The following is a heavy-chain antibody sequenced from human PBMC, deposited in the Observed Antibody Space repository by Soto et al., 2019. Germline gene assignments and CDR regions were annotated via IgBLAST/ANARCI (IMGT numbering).Heavy chain of an antibody. J-gene: IGHJ5*02. V-gene: IGHV1-2*02. CDR1: GYTFTDHY. D-gene: IGHD1-1*01. CDR2: IHPNSGGT. CDR3: ARDLSRHSWKWFDP. Sequence: QVQLVQSGAEVKEPGASVKVSCRTSGYTFTDHYINWGRQAPGQGPEYMGWIHPNSGGTKYTQRFQGRVTMTRATSFSTAYRELRRLTSDDSAVYYCARDLSRHSWKWFDPWGQGTLVTVSS.